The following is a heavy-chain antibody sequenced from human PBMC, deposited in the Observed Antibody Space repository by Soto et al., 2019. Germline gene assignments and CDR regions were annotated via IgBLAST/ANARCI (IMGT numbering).Heavy chain of an antibody. Sequence: EVQLVESGGGLVQPGGSLRLSCAASGFTFSSYWMSWVRQAPGKGLEWVANIKQDGSEKYYVDSVKGRFTISRDNAKNSLYLQMNSLRAEDTAVYYCAIHYGDYDMYRTPFDYWGQGTPVTVSS. CDR2: IKQDGSEK. D-gene: IGHD4-17*01. CDR3: AIHYGDYDMYRTPFDY. CDR1: GFTFSSYW. J-gene: IGHJ4*02. V-gene: IGHV3-7*05.